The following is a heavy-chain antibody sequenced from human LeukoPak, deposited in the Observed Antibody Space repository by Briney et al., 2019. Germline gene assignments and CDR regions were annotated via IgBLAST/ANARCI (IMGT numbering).Heavy chain of an antibody. CDR1: GFTFSDYW. D-gene: IGHD1-26*01. Sequence: GGSLRLSCAASGFTFSDYWMHWVRQAPGKGLVGVSRINSDGRITSYADSVKGRFTISRDNAKNTLYLQMDSLRAEDTAVYYCAKGDTTWELPHDYWGQGTLVTVSS. CDR2: INSDGRIT. CDR3: AKGDTTWELPHDY. V-gene: IGHV3-74*01. J-gene: IGHJ4*02.